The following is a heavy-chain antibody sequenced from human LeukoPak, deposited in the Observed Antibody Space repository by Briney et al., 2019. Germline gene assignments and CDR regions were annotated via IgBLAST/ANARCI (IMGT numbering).Heavy chain of an antibody. CDR1: GFTFSSYA. J-gene: IGHJ6*03. CDR3: AKSPKGYYYYYMDV. V-gene: IGHV3-23*01. CDR2: ISGSGGST. Sequence: GGSLRLSCAASGFTFSSYAMSWVRQAPGKGLEWVSAISGSGGSTYYADSVKGRFTISRDNSKNMLYLQMNSLRAEDTAVYYCAKSPKGYYYYYMDVWGKGTTVTVSS.